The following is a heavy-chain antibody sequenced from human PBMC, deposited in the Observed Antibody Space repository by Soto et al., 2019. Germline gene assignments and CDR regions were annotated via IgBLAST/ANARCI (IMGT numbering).Heavy chain of an antibody. V-gene: IGHV1-69*12. J-gene: IGHJ6*02. CDR2: IIPIFGTA. Sequence: QVQLVQSGAEVKKPGSSVKVSCKASGGTFSSYAISWVRQAPGQGLEWMGGIIPIFGTANYAHKFQGRVTITADESTSTAYMELSSLRSEDTAVYYCASRITETIYYYYGMDVWGQGTTVTVSS. CDR1: GGTFSSYA. CDR3: ASRITETIYYYYGMDV. D-gene: IGHD1-7*01.